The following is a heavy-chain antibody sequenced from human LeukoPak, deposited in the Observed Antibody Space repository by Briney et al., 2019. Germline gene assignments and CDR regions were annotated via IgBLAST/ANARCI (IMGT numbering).Heavy chain of an antibody. J-gene: IGHJ4*02. CDR2: IYSSGST. V-gene: IGHV4-61*01. CDR1: GGSISSSSYY. D-gene: IGHD3-10*01. Sequence: SETLSLTCTVSGGSISSSSYYWSWIRQPPGKGLEWIGYIYSSGSTNYNPSLKSRVTISVDTSKNQFSLNLSSVTAADTAVYYCARRYGSGDYFDYWGQGTLVTVSS. CDR3: ARRYGSGDYFDY.